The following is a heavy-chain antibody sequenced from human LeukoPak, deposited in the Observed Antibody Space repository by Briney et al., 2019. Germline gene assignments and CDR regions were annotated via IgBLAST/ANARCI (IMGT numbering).Heavy chain of an antibody. CDR3: ARRIGLQFDY. J-gene: IGHJ4*02. CDR2: IYYSGSS. CDR1: GGSISSYY. D-gene: IGHD5-24*01. V-gene: IGHV4-59*01. Sequence: SETLSLTCTVSGGSISSYYWSWIRQPPGKGLEWIGYIYYSGSSNYNPSLKSRVTISVDTSKNQFSLKLSSVTAADTAVYYCARRIGLQFDYWGQGTLVTVSS.